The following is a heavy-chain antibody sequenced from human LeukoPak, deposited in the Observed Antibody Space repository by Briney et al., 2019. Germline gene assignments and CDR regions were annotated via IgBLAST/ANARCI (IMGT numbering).Heavy chain of an antibody. V-gene: IGHV4-59*08. J-gene: IGHJ4*02. D-gene: IGHD3-10*01. CDR3: ARHPELYFFDY. CDR2: ISYSGST. Sequence: PSETLSFTCTVSGASISSYYWSWIRQPPGKGLEWIGYISYSGSTNYNPSLKSRVTISADTSKNQVSLTLSSVTAADTAVYYCARHPELYFFDYWGQGTLVTESS. CDR1: GASISSYY.